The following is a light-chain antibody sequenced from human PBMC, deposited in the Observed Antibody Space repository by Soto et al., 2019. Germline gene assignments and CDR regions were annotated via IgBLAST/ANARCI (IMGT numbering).Light chain of an antibody. J-gene: IGLJ3*02. CDR2: LNSDGSH. CDR3: QTWSTDIRV. CDR1: SGHNSYA. V-gene: IGLV4-69*01. Sequence: SASASLGASVKLTCTLSSGHNSYAIAWHQQQPEKGPRYLMKLNSDGSHSKGDGIPDRFSGSSSGAERYLTISSLQSEDETDYYCQTWSTDIRVFGGGTKVTVL.